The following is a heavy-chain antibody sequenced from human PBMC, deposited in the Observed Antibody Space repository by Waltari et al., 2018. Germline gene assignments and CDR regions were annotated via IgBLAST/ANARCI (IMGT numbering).Heavy chain of an antibody. CDR2: VYHDGTT. CDR3: SRQVLGYCTSAACRRLES. V-gene: IGHV4-38-2*01. Sequence: QVQLLESGPGLVKSSETLSLTCDVSGYAVNSGFYWRWIRQAPGEGLEWVATVYHDGTTFYTPSLKSRLSVSMDTSKNQISLTLKSVTAADTAVYHCSRQVLGYCTSAACRRLESWGQGTLVTVSS. CDR1: GYAVNSGFY. D-gene: IGHD2-2*03. J-gene: IGHJ4*02.